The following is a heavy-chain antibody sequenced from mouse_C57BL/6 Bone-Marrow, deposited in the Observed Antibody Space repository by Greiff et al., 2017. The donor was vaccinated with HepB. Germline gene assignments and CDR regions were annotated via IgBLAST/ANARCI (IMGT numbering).Heavy chain of an antibody. V-gene: IGHV5-6*01. CDR1: GFTFSSYG. Sequence: EVQLQESGGDLVKPGGSLKLSCAASGFTFSSYGMSWVRQTPDKRLEWVATISSGGSYTYYPDSVKGRFTISRDNAKNTLYLQMSSLKSEDTAMYYCARRAGAYWGQGTLVTVSA. CDR3: ARRAGAY. CDR2: ISSGGSYT. J-gene: IGHJ3*01.